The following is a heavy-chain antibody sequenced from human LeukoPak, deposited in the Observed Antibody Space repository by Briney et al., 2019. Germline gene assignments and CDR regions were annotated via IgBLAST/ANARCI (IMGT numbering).Heavy chain of an antibody. J-gene: IGHJ4*02. D-gene: IGHD5-24*01. Sequence: GSSLRLSCAASGFTFSSYAMRWVRQAPGKGREWVSAISGSGGSTYYAASVKGRFTISRDNSKNTLYLQMNSLRAEDTAVYYCAKDKAVEMATMFDYWGQGTLVTVSS. V-gene: IGHV3-23*01. CDR3: AKDKAVEMATMFDY. CDR1: GFTFSSYA. CDR2: ISGSGGST.